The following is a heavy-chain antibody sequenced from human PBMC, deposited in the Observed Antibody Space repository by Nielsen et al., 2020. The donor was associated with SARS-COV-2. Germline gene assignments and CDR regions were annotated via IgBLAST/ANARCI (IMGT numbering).Heavy chain of an antibody. CDR1: GFTFSSYA. J-gene: IGHJ6*02. CDR2: ISYDGSNK. D-gene: IGHD6-13*01. V-gene: IGHV3-30-3*01. CDR3: ARDLYSSSNIFFGYYYYYGMDV. Sequence: GESLKISCAAPGFTFSSYAMHWVRQAPGKGLEWVAVISYDGSNKYYADSVKGRFTISRDNSKNTLYPQMNSLRAEDTAVYYCARDLYSSSNIFFGYYYYYGMDVWGQGTTVTVSS.